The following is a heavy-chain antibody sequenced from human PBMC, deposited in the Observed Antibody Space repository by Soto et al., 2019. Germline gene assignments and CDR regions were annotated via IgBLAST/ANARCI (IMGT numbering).Heavy chain of an antibody. J-gene: IGHJ1*01. Sequence: QMQLVQSGPEVKKPGTSVKVSCKASGFTFTSSAVQWVRQARGQRLEWIGWIVVGSGNTNYAQKFQERVTITRDMSTSTAYMELSSLRSEDTAVYYCAADDFRYSSGSRLVQHWGQGTLVTVSS. CDR2: IVVGSGNT. CDR3: AADDFRYSSGSRLVQH. D-gene: IGHD6-19*01. V-gene: IGHV1-58*01. CDR1: GFTFTSSA.